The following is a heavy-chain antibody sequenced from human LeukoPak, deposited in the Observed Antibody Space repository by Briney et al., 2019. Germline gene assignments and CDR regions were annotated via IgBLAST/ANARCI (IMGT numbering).Heavy chain of an antibody. D-gene: IGHD7-27*01. CDR1: GYTFTTYD. Sequence: ASVKVSCKASGYTFTTYDIAWVRPAPGQGLEWMGGLNPTTGNAVYAQKFQGRVTISRNTSINTVYMDLSSLRSDDTAIYYCARRKFLGLFDPWGQGTLVTVSS. CDR2: LNPTTGNA. J-gene: IGHJ5*02. V-gene: IGHV1-8*03. CDR3: ARRKFLGLFDP.